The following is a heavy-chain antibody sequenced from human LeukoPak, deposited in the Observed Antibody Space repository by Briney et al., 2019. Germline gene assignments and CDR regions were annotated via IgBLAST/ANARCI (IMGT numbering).Heavy chain of an antibody. Sequence: GGSLRLSCAASGFRFDDYAMHWVRQAPGKGLEWVSGISWNSGSIGYADFVKGRFTISRDNAKNSLYLQMNSLRAEDMALYYCAKASGSGSFSNWFDPWGQGTPVTVSP. CDR3: AKASGSGSFSNWFDP. CDR1: GFRFDDYA. D-gene: IGHD3-10*01. J-gene: IGHJ5*02. V-gene: IGHV3-9*03. CDR2: ISWNSGSI.